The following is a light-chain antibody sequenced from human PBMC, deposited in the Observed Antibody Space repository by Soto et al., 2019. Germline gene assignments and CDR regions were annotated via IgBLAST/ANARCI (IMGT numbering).Light chain of an antibody. CDR1: SSDVGGYNY. CDR2: DVS. CDR3: SSYTTSNTRQIV. V-gene: IGLV2-14*03. J-gene: IGLJ1*01. Sequence: QSVLTHPASASGSPGQSITISCTGTSSDVGGYNYVSWYQHHPGKAPKLLIYDVSNRPSGVSNRFSGSKSDSTASLTISGLQPEDEADYYCSSYTTSNTRQIVFGTGTKVTVL.